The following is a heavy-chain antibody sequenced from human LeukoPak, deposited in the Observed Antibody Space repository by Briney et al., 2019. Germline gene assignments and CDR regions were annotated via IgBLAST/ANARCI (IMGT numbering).Heavy chain of an antibody. CDR2: IYYSGST. J-gene: IGHJ6*02. Sequence: SETLSLTCTVSGGSISSYYWSWIRQPPGKGLEWIGYIYYSGSTNYNPSLKSRVTISVDTSKNQFSLKLSSVTAADTAVYYCARGLYDFWSGLHYYYGMDVWGQGTTVTVSS. V-gene: IGHV4-59*01. CDR3: ARGLYDFWSGLHYYYGMDV. CDR1: GGSISSYY. D-gene: IGHD3-3*01.